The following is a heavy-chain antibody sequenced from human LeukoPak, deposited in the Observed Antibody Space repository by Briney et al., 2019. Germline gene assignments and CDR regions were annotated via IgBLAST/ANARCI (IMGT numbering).Heavy chain of an antibody. CDR1: GGSFSGYY. Sequence: SETLSLTCAVYGGSFSGYYWSWIRQPPGKGLEWIGEINHSGSTKYNPSLKSRVTISVDTSKNQFSLKLSSVTAADTAVYYCARRVGRWFGERAYYYNYMDVWGKGATVTISS. CDR2: INHSGST. J-gene: IGHJ6*03. CDR3: ARRVGRWFGERAYYYNYMDV. D-gene: IGHD3-10*01. V-gene: IGHV4-34*01.